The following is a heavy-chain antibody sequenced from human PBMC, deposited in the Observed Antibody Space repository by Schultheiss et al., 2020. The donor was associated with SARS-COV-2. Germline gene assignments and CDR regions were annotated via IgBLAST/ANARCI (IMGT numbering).Heavy chain of an antibody. D-gene: IGHD5-18*01. V-gene: IGHV1-46*01. J-gene: IGHJ2*01. Sequence: ASVKVSCKASGYTFTGYYMHWVRQAPGQGLEWMGIIIPSGGSTSCAQKFQERVTITRDTSISAAYMELTRLSSDDTAIYYCARGDTAMVNWYFDLWGRGTLVTVSS. CDR1: GYTFTGYY. CDR3: ARGDTAMVNWYFDL. CDR2: IIPSGGST.